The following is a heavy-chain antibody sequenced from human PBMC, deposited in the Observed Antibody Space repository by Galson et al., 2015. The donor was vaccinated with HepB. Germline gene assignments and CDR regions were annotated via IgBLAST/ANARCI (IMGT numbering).Heavy chain of an antibody. V-gene: IGHV3-53*01. Sequence: SLRLSCAASGFTVSSNYMSWVRQAPGKGLEWVSVIYSGGSTYYADSVKGRFTLSRDNSKNTLYLQMNSLRAEDTAVYYCARDRGYSSSWYDYWGQGTLVTVSS. J-gene: IGHJ4*02. CDR3: ARDRGYSSSWYDY. CDR1: GFTVSSNY. D-gene: IGHD6-13*01. CDR2: IYSGGST.